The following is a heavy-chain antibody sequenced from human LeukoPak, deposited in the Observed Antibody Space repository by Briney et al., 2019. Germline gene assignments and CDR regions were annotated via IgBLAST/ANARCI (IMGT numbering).Heavy chain of an antibody. D-gene: IGHD4-17*01. Sequence: SETLSLTCTVSGGSISSSSYSWSWIRQPPGKGLEWIGYIYHSGSTYYNPSLKSRVTISVDRSKNQFSLKLSSVTAADTAVYYCAKDGDYGAFDYWGQGTLVTVSS. J-gene: IGHJ4*02. CDR1: GGSISSSSYS. CDR2: IYHSGST. V-gene: IGHV4-30-2*01. CDR3: AKDGDYGAFDY.